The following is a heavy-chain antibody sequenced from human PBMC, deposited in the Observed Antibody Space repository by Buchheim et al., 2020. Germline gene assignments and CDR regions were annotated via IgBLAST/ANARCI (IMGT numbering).Heavy chain of an antibody. Sequence: QVQLVESGGGVVQPGRSLRLSCAASGFTFSNYAMHWVRQAPGKGLEWVAVISYDGSNKYYADSVKGRFTISRDNSKNTLYLQMNSPRAEDTAVYYCARSDYFDSSDCRVWGQGTL. CDR1: GFTFSNYA. D-gene: IGHD3-22*01. CDR3: ARSDYFDSSDCRV. CDR2: ISYDGSNK. V-gene: IGHV3-30*04. J-gene: IGHJ4*02.